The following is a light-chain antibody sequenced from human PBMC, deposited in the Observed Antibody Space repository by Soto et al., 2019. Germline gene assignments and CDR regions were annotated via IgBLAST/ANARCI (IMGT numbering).Light chain of an antibody. V-gene: IGKV3-20*01. J-gene: IGKJ2*01. CDR1: QSVSNKY. CDR3: QQCGGSPYT. Sequence: ETVLTQSPGTLSLSPGESATLSCRASQSVSNKYLVWYQQKPGQAPRLLIHGASSRATGIPDRFSGSGSGTDFTLTINRLEPADSAVYYCQQCGGSPYTFGQGTKLEIK. CDR2: GAS.